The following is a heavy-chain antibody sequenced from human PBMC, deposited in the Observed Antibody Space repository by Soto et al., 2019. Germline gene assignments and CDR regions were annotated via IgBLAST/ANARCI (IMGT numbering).Heavy chain of an antibody. J-gene: IGHJ4*02. V-gene: IGHV3-30*03. CDR1: GFTFSSYG. CDR3: ATDLPSIAAFDV. Sequence: QVQLVESGGGVVQPGRSLRLSCAASGFTFSSYGMHWVRQAPGKGLEWVAVISYDGSNKYYADSVKGRFTISRDNSKNTLYLQMNSLRAEDTAVYYCATDLPSIAAFDVWGQGTLVTVSS. CDR2: ISYDGSNK. D-gene: IGHD6-6*01.